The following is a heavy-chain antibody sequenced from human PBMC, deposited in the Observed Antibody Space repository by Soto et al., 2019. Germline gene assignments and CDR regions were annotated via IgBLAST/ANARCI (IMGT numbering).Heavy chain of an antibody. CDR1: GGSFSGYY. J-gene: IGHJ5*02. V-gene: IGHV4-34*01. CDR3: ARAFVYGDYAPNWFDP. D-gene: IGHD4-17*01. Sequence: SQTLSLTCAVYGGSFSGYYWSWIRQPPGKGLEWIGEINHSGSTNYNPSLKSRVTISVDTSKNQFSLKLSSVTAADTAVYYCARAFVYGDYAPNWFDPWGQGTLVTVSS. CDR2: INHSGST.